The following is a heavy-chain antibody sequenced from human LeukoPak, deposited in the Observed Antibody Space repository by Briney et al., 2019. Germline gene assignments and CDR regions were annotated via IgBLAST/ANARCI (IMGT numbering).Heavy chain of an antibody. D-gene: IGHD1-14*01. J-gene: IGHJ4*02. CDR1: GFTFSNYW. Sequence: SGGSLRLSCVVSGFTFSNYWMSWVRQAPGKGLEWVATIKTDGSEIYYVDSVKGRFTISRDNVRNSVYLQMNSLRGEDTAVYYCAREGTLRAHWDPFDYWGQGTLVTVSS. CDR3: AREGTLRAHWDPFDY. V-gene: IGHV3-7*03. CDR2: IKTDGSEI.